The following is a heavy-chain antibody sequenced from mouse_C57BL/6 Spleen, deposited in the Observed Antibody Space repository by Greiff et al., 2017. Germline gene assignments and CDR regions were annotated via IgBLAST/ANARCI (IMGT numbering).Heavy chain of an antibody. V-gene: IGHV2-2*01. D-gene: IGHD2-4*01. CDR3: ARNSMIIRDYYAMDY. CDR2: IWSGGST. CDR1: GFSLTSYG. J-gene: IGHJ4*01. Sequence: VKLMESGPGLVQPSQSLSITCTVSGFSLTSYGVHWVRQSPGKGLEWLGVIWSGGSTDYNAAFISRLSISKDNSKSQVFFKMNSLQADDTAIYYCARNSMIIRDYYAMDYWGQGTSVTVSS.